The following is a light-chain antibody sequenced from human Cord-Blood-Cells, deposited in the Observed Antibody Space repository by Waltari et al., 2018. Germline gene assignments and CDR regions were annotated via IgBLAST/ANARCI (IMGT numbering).Light chain of an antibody. J-gene: IGKJ3*01. CDR3: QQRSNWPPFT. V-gene: IGKV3-11*01. CDR1: QRVSSY. Sequence: EIVLTQSPPTLSLSPGERATLSCRASQRVSSYLAWYQQKPGQAPRLLIYDASNRATGIPARFSGSGSGTDFTLTISSLEPEDFAVYYCQQRSNWPPFTFGPGTKVDIK. CDR2: DAS.